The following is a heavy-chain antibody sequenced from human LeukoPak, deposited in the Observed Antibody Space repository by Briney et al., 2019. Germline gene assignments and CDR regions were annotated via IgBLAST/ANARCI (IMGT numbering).Heavy chain of an antibody. CDR3: ARFYGGYVGYYFDY. Sequence: GESLQISCQTSGYTFDTYWIAWVRQMPGKGLEWMGIIYPSASYIKYSPSFEGQVNTSADMSTSIAYLQWSSLKASDTAIYYCARFYGGYVGYYFDYWGQGTLVTVSS. V-gene: IGHV5-51*01. CDR1: GYTFDTYW. CDR2: IYPSASYI. D-gene: IGHD5-12*01. J-gene: IGHJ4*02.